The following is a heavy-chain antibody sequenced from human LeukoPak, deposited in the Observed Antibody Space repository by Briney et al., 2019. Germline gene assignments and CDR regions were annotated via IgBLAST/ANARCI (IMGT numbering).Heavy chain of an antibody. V-gene: IGHV3-21*01. D-gene: IGHD2-15*01. CDR3: ASGGWYCTGGSCFVNWFDP. J-gene: IGHJ5*02. CDR2: ISSSSTYI. Sequence: GGSLRPSCAASGFTFSSRSMNWVRQAPGKGLEWVSSISSSSTYIYYADSVKGRFTISRDNAKNSLYLQMNSLRAEDTAVYYCASGGWYCTGGSCFVNWFDPWGQGTLVTVSS. CDR1: GFTFSSRS.